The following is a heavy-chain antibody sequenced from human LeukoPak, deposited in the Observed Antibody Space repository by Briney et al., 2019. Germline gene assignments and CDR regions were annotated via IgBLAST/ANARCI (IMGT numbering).Heavy chain of an antibody. V-gene: IGHV3-30-3*01. CDR3: ARERDIVVVPAAIPNYYYYGMDV. CDR1: GFTFSSYA. D-gene: IGHD2-2*01. CDR2: ISYDGSNK. J-gene: IGHJ6*02. Sequence: GGSLRLSCAASGFTFSSYAMHWVRQAPGKGLEWVAVISYDGSNKYYADSVKGRFTISRDNSKNTLYLQMNSLRAEDTAVYYCARERDIVVVPAAIPNYYYYGMDVWGQGTTATVSS.